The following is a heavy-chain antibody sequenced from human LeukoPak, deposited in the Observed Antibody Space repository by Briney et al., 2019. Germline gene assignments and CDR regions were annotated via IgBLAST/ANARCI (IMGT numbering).Heavy chain of an antibody. Sequence: ASVKVSCKASGYIFTSYYMYWVRQAPGQGLEWMGIINPSGGSIRYAQKFQGRVTMTTDTSTSTAYMELRSLRSDDTAVYYCARDLNRGYYGSGSYSNLYYYYYYMDVWGKGTTVTISS. V-gene: IGHV1-46*01. CDR2: INPSGGSI. CDR3: ARDLNRGYYGSGSYSNLYYYYYYMDV. CDR1: GYIFTSYY. J-gene: IGHJ6*03. D-gene: IGHD3-10*01.